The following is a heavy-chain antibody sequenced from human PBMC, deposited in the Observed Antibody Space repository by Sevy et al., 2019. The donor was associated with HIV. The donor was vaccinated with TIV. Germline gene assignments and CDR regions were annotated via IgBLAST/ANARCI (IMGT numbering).Heavy chain of an antibody. CDR3: AKDLAGPGRRYFDY. CDR1: GFTFSNYG. CDR2: IRYDGSGK. Sequence: GGSLRLSCAASGFTFSNYGMHWVRQVPGKGLEWVTFIRYDGSGKYYAASVKGRFTISRDDSKNTLYLQMDSLTAEDTAIYDCAKDLAGPGRRYFDYWGQGTLVTVSS. D-gene: IGHD6-13*01. V-gene: IGHV3-30*02. J-gene: IGHJ4*02.